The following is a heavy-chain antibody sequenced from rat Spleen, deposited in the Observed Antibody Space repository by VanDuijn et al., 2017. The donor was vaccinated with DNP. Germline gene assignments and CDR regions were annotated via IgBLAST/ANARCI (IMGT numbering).Heavy chain of an antibody. D-gene: IGHD1-11*01. V-gene: IGHV4-2*01. CDR3: AKGPNYGGWSDYFDY. Sequence: EVKLVESGGGLVQPGRSLTVSCAASGFKFTVYWMGWVRQAPGKGPDWVGQINKDNSPINYIPSLKEKITISRDNVQNTLYLQMSKVGSEDTAIYDCAKGPNYGGWSDYFDYWGQGVMVTVSS. CDR1: GFKFTVYW. J-gene: IGHJ2*01. CDR2: INKDNSPI.